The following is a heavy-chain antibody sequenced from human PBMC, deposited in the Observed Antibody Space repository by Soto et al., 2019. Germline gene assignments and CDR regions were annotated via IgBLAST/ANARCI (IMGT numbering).Heavy chain of an antibody. CDR2: IIPILGIA. D-gene: IGHD6-13*01. V-gene: IGHV1-69*02. CDR1: GGTFSSYT. J-gene: IGHJ5*02. Sequence: QVQLVQSGAEVKKPGSSVKVSCKASGGTFSSYTISWVRQAPGQGLEWMGRIIPILGIANYAQKFQGRVTITADKSTSTAYMELSRLRSEDTAVYYCARVIAAAGTWNEWFGPWGQGTLVTVSS. CDR3: ARVIAAAGTWNEWFGP.